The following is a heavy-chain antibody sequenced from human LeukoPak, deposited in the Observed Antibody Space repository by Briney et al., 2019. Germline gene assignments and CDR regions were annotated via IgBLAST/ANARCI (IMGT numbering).Heavy chain of an antibody. CDR1: GFTFSDHY. J-gene: IGHJ4*02. CDR2: TRNKANAYNT. V-gene: IGHV3-72*01. Sequence: GASLRLSCAASGFTFSDHYMDWVRQAPGGGLEWVGRTRNKANAYNTEYTASVKGRFTIPRDGSENSLYLQKNSLTTEDTAVYPCVRSHGAGVDFDYWGQGTLVTVSS. D-gene: IGHD6-19*01. CDR3: VRSHGAGVDFDY.